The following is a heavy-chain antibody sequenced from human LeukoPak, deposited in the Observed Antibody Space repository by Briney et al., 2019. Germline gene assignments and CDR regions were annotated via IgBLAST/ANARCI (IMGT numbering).Heavy chain of an antibody. Sequence: PGGSLRLSCAASGITFNNYAMNWVRQAPGKGLEWVSYISGGSSTIYYADSVKGRFTISRDNAKNSLYLQMNSLRDEDTAVYYCANTYYDYVWGSNWGQGTLVTVSS. D-gene: IGHD3-16*01. CDR1: GITFNNYA. CDR3: ANTYYDYVWGSN. J-gene: IGHJ4*02. V-gene: IGHV3-48*02. CDR2: ISGGSSTI.